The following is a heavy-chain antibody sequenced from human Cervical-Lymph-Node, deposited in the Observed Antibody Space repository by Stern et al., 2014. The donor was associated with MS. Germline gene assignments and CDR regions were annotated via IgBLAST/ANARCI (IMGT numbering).Heavy chain of an antibody. J-gene: IGHJ5*02. CDR2: IIPILCLA. D-gene: IGHD2-15*01. CDR1: GGTFSSSYA. V-gene: IGHV1-69*04. Sequence: VQLVESGAELMKPGSSMNVSCKTSGGTFSSSYAITWLRQAPAQGLEWMVRIIPILCLANYAHNFQGRVTITADTSTNTTYLELSSLRSEDTAVYYCARGIVSNRAAATQHNLFDPWGQGTLVTVSS. CDR3: ARGIVSNRAAATQHNLFDP.